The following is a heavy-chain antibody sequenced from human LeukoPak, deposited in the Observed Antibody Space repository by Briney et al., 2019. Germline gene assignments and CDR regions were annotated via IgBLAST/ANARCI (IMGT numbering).Heavy chain of an antibody. CDR2: IKQDGSEK. D-gene: IGHD6-13*01. CDR1: GFTFSTYW. V-gene: IGHV3-7*01. J-gene: IGHJ4*02. CDR3: ARDSAGNDY. Sequence: PGGSLRLSCEAPGFTFSTYWMSWVGKAPGKGLEWVANIKQDGSEKYYVDSVKGRFTISRDNAKNSLYLQMNSLRAEDTAMYYCARDSAGNDYWGQGTLVTVSS.